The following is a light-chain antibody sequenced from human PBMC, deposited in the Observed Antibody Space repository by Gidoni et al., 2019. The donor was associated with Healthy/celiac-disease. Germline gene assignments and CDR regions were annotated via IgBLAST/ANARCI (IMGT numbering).Light chain of an antibody. Sequence: EIVLTQSPGTLSLSPGERATLSCRASQSVSSSYLAWYQQKPGQAPRLLIYGASSRATGIPDRFSGSGSGTDFTLTISRLEPEDFAVYYCQHGTFXQXTKVEIK. CDR3: QHGT. J-gene: IGKJ1*01. V-gene: IGKV3-20*01. CDR2: GAS. CDR1: QSVSSSY.